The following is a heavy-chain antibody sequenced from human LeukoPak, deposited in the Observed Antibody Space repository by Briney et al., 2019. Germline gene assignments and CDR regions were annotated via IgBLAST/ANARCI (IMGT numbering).Heavy chain of an antibody. CDR1: GGSISSDY. J-gene: IGHJ4*02. CDR2: IYYRGST. D-gene: IGHD3-22*01. Sequence: SETLSLTCTVSGGSISSDYWSWIRQPPGKGLEWIGYIYYRGSTNHNPSLKSRVTISVDTSKNQFSLKLSSVTAADTAVYYCARLSGYSSGHYYSDYWGQGTLVTVSS. CDR3: ARLSGYSSGHYYSDY. V-gene: IGHV4-59*01.